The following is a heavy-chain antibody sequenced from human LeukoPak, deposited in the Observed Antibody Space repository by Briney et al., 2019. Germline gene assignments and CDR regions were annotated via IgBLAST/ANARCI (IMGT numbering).Heavy chain of an antibody. Sequence: GGSLRLSCAASGFTFSSYAMSWVRQAPGKGLEWVSAISSNGGSTYYANSVKGRFTISRDNSKNTLYLQMGSLRAEDMAVYYCARERGYGSGSYYLGYWGQGTLVTVSS. V-gene: IGHV3-64*01. J-gene: IGHJ4*02. D-gene: IGHD3-10*01. CDR2: ISSNGGST. CDR3: ARERGYGSGSYYLGY. CDR1: GFTFSSYA.